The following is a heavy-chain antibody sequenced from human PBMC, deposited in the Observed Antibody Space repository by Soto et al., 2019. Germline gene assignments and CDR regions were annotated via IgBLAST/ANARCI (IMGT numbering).Heavy chain of an antibody. Sequence: PGGALRLSCAASGFSFISYGIHWVRQAPGKGLEWVAVISYDGSNKYYADSVKGRFTISRDNSKNTLYPQMYSLRPEDTAIYYCAKDVETGYCSSTICYPLFYGVDVWGQGTTVTVSS. CDR2: ISYDGSNK. D-gene: IGHD2-2*01. CDR3: AKDVETGYCSSTICYPLFYGVDV. CDR1: GFSFISYG. J-gene: IGHJ6*02. V-gene: IGHV3-30*18.